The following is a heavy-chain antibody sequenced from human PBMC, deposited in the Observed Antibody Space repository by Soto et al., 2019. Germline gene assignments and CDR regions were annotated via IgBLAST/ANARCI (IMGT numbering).Heavy chain of an antibody. V-gene: IGHV4-30-4*01. CDR1: GGSISRGDYY. CDR2: IYYSGST. Sequence: SETLSLTCTVSGGSISRGDYYWGWVRQPPGKGLEWIGYIYYSGSTYYNPSLKSRVTISVDTSKNQFSLKLSSVTAADTAVYYCARDQLGAYGSGSYYNEDTNWFDPWGQGTLVTVSS. J-gene: IGHJ5*02. D-gene: IGHD3-10*01. CDR3: ARDQLGAYGSGSYYNEDTNWFDP.